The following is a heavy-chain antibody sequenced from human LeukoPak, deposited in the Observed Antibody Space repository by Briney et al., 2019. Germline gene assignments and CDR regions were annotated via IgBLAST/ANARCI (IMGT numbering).Heavy chain of an antibody. CDR1: GYTFTAYQ. CDR3: ARDSVVGGGLNNWFDP. J-gene: IGHJ5*02. D-gene: IGHD2-2*01. CDR2: IDPSGGST. V-gene: IGHV1-46*01. Sequence: GSLSASSKLSGYTFTAYQMHWVGQAAGHEVEWMGLIDPSGGSTRYTQKRHGRVTMPRDTSPRTVYMELGSLRSEDTAVYYCARDSVVGGGLNNWFDPWGQGTLVTVSS.